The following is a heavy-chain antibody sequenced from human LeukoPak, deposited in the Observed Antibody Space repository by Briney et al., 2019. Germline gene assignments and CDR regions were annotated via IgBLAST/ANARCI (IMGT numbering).Heavy chain of an antibody. J-gene: IGHJ3*01. Sequence: GGSLRLSCAASGFTFSNYAMSWVRQTPGKGLEWVSGISDGGGSAYNADSVDGRLTISRDNSKTTLSLEMDSLRADDTAVYYCAKYISDSVDDALDLWGPGTMVIVS. CDR3: AKYISDSVDDALDL. CDR1: GFTFSNYA. V-gene: IGHV3-23*01. CDR2: ISDGGGSA. D-gene: IGHD4-11*01.